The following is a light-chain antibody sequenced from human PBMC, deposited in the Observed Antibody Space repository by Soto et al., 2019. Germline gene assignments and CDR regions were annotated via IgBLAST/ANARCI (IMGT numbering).Light chain of an antibody. CDR1: SSDVGGYNY. CDR2: DVS. V-gene: IGLV2-14*01. J-gene: IGLJ1*01. CDR3: SSSTSSSTLNYV. Sequence: QSVLTQPASVSGSPGQSITISCTGTSSDVGGYNYVSWYQQHPGKAHKLMIYDVSNRPSGVSSRFSGSKSGNTASLTISGLQAEDEADYYCSSSTSSSTLNYVLGTGTKSPS.